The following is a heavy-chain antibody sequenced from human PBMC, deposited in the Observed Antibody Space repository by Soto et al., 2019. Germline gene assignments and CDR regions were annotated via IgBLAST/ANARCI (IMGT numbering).Heavy chain of an antibody. CDR1: GGSISDYQ. CDR3: ARMRGLGEISPYLEY. Sequence: QVQLQESGPGLVKPSETLSLTCSISGGSISDYQWNWIRQPPGKGLEWIGYIYYSGRTNYNPSLKSRLTISLDTTTRQFSLRLRSVTAADTAVYYCARMRGLGEISPYLEYSGQGALVTVSS. D-gene: IGHD3-16*01. CDR2: IYYSGRT. J-gene: IGHJ4*02. V-gene: IGHV4-59*01.